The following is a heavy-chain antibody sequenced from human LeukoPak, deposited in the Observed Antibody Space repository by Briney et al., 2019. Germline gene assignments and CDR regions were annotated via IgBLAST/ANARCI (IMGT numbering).Heavy chain of an antibody. J-gene: IGHJ4*02. V-gene: IGHV3-15*01. CDR1: GFTFSNAW. CDR3: TTDDYYGSGSSFDY. Sequence: GGSLRLSCAASGFTFSNAWMSWVRQAPGKGLEWVGRIKSKTDGGTTDYAAPVKGRFTISRDDSKNTLYLQMNSLKTEDTAMYYCTTDDYYGSGSSFDYWGQGTLVTVSS. D-gene: IGHD3-10*01. CDR2: IKSKTDGGTT.